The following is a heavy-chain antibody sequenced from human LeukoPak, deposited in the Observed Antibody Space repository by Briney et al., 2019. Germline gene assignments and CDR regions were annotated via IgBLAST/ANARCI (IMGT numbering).Heavy chain of an antibody. CDR2: VYYTGST. J-gene: IGHJ4*02. CDR3: SRENGAFSPFGY. Sequence: PSETLSLTCTVSGGSITSYYWSWARQPPGKGLEWIGYVYYTGSTNYNPSLKSRVTISVDTSKNQFSLQLSSVTAADTAVYYCSRENGAFSPFGYWGQGTLVTVLS. V-gene: IGHV4-59*01. D-gene: IGHD2-8*01. CDR1: GGSITSYY.